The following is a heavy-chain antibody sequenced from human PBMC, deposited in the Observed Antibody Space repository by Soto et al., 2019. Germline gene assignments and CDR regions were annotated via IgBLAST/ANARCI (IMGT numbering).Heavy chain of an antibody. CDR3: ARGSRFTMIASYFDY. J-gene: IGHJ4*02. D-gene: IGHD3-22*01. V-gene: IGHV6-1*01. Sequence: SQTLSLTCAISGDSVSSNSAAWNWIRQSPSRGLEWLGRTYYRSKWYNDYAVSVKSRITINPDTSKNQFSLKLSSVTAADTAVYYCARGSRFTMIASYFDYWGQGTLVTVSS. CDR2: TYYRSKWYN. CDR1: GDSVSSNSAA.